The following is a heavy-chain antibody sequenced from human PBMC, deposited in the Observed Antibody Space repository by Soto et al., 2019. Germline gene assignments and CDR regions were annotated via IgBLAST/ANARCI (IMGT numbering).Heavy chain of an antibody. CDR2: ISGSGGST. V-gene: IGHV3-23*01. CDR3: AKDGEHSSGWANFHY. D-gene: IGHD6-19*01. CDR1: GFTFSSYA. J-gene: IGHJ4*02. Sequence: AASGFTFSSYAMSWVRQAPGKGLEWVSAISGSGGSTYYADSVKGRFTISRDNSKNTLYLQMNSLRAEDTAVYYCAKDGEHSSGWANFHYWGQGTLVTVSS.